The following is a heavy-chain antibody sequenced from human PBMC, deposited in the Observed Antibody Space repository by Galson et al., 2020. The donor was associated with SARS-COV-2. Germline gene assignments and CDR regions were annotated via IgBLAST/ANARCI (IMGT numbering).Heavy chain of an antibody. CDR1: GFTVSSNY. V-gene: IGHV3-66*01. Sequence: TGGSLRLSCAASGFTVSSNYMSWVRQAPGKGLEWVSVLYSGGSKYYADSVKGRFTISRDNSKNTLYLQMNSLGAEDTAVYYCARGEDYCSSTSCYPRLDSWGQGTLVTVSS. J-gene: IGHJ4*02. CDR2: LYSGGSK. D-gene: IGHD2-2*01. CDR3: ARGEDYCSSTSCYPRLDS.